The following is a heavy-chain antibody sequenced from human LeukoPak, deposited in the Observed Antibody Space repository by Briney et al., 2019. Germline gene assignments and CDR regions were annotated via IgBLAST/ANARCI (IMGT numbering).Heavy chain of an antibody. V-gene: IGHV4-31*03. CDR3: AREFRTDYGDLDYFDY. D-gene: IGHD4-17*01. CDR1: GGSISSGGYY. CDR2: IYYSGST. J-gene: IGHJ4*02. Sequence: SQTLSLTCTVSGGSISSGGYYWSWIRQHPGKGLEWIGYIYYSGSTYYNPSLKSRVNISVDTSKNRFSLKLSSVTAADTAVYYCAREFRTDYGDLDYFDYWGQGTLVTVSS.